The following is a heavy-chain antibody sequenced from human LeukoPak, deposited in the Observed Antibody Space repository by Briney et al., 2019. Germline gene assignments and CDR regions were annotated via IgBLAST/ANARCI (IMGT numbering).Heavy chain of an antibody. D-gene: IGHD6-19*01. V-gene: IGHV3-74*01. CDR3: ATSYSTGWSRGYFDY. Sequence: PGGSLRLSCAASGFTLSSYWMHWVRQAPGKGLVWVSRISTDGSSTSYADSVKGRFTISRDNSKNTLYLQMNSLRTEDTAVYYCATSYSTGWSRGYFDYWGQGTLVTVSS. CDR1: GFTLSSYW. CDR2: ISTDGSST. J-gene: IGHJ4*02.